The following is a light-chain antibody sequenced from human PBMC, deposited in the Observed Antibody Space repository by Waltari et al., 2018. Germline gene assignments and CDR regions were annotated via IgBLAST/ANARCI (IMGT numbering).Light chain of an antibody. CDR2: WAS. CDR1: QSVLWSSNNKNY. CDR3: QQYYSSSFT. J-gene: IGKJ3*01. V-gene: IGKV4-1*01. Sequence: DIVMTQSPDPLAVSLGERATIHCKSSQSVLWSSNNKNYLAWYQQKPGQPPKLLISWASTRESGVPDRFSGSGSGTDFTLTISSLQAEDVAFYYCQQYYSSSFTFGPGTKVDIK.